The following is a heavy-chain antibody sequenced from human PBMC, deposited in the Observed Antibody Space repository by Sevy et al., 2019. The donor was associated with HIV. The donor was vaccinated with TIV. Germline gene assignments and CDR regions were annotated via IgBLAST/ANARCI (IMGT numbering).Heavy chain of an antibody. J-gene: IGHJ6*02. D-gene: IGHD5-18*01. CDR2: INWNGGST. CDR1: GFTFDDYG. Sequence: GESLKISCAASGFTFDDYGMSWVRQAPGKGLEWVSGINWNGGSTGYADSVKGRFTISRDNAKNSLYLQVNSMRAEDTALYYCARHGYGYGYHALLDYYCGMDVWGQGTTVTVSS. CDR3: ARHGYGYGYHALLDYYCGMDV. V-gene: IGHV3-20*04.